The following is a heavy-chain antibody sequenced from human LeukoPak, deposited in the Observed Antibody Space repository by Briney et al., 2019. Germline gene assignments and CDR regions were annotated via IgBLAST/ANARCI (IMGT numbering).Heavy chain of an antibody. CDR1: GGSISNSGYY. V-gene: IGHV4-39*02. Sequence: SETLSLTCTVSGGSISNSGYYWGWIRQPPGKGLEWIGNIYYSGSTYSNPSLKSRVTISVDTSKNHFSLKLSSVTAADTAIYYCAKTYYYDPFDYWGQGTLVTASS. CDR2: IYYSGST. J-gene: IGHJ4*02. CDR3: AKTYYYDPFDY. D-gene: IGHD3-22*01.